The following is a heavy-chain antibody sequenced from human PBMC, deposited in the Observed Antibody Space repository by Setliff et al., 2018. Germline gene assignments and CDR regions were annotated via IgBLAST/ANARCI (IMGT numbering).Heavy chain of an antibody. D-gene: IGHD2-2*01. J-gene: IGHJ4*02. CDR1: GGSISNYY. CDR2: IYAGEAT. CDR3: ARAIVVVPPNALKVYFDH. V-gene: IGHV4-4*07. Sequence: SETLSLTCTVSGGSISNYYWIRQTAGKGLEWIGSIYAGEATYYNPSLESRVVISVDSSKKRFSLKVSSVTAADTAVYYCARAIVVVPPNALKVYFDHWGPGVQVTVS.